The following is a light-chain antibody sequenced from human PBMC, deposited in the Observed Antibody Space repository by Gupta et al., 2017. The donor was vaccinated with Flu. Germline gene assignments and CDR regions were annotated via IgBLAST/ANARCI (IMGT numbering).Light chain of an antibody. J-gene: IGKJ2*01. CDR1: QSISSW. Sequence: QSPSTLSASVGDRVTITCRASQSISSWLAWDQQKPGKAPKLLIYKASSLESGVKSRFSGSGSGTEFTLTSSSLQTDDFATYYCQQYNIYTFGQGTKVEIK. V-gene: IGKV1-5*03. CDR2: KAS. CDR3: QQYNIYT.